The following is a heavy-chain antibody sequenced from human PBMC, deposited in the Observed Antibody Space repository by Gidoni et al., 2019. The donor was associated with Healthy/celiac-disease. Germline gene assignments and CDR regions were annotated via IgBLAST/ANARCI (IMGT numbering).Heavy chain of an antibody. D-gene: IGHD6-19*01. V-gene: IGHV3-30*18. CDR1: GVTCSSYG. J-gene: IGHJ4*02. Sequence: QGQLEEYGGGVVQPGRSLRLSCEASGVTCSSYGLHWVRQSPGKVLEWVAVFSYDGSTKYFADSVQGRFTISRAHSKNTLSLQMNSLRAEDTAVYYCAKGGYSRGWYVGGGWTFDYWGQGTLVTVSS. CDR3: AKGGYSRGWYVGGGWTFDY. CDR2: FSYDGSTK.